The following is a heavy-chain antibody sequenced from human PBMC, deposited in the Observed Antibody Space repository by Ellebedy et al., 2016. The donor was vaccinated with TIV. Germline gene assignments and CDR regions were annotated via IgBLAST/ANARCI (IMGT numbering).Heavy chain of an antibody. J-gene: IGHJ3*02. CDR1: GFTFSSYA. Sequence: GGSLRLSXAASGFTFSSYAVSWVHQAPGKGLEWVSAISVSGDNPYYADSVKGRFTISRDNSRNTLDLQMNSLRAEDTAVYYCAKGASLLEPYSAFDIWGQGTMVIVAS. CDR3: AKGASLLEPYSAFDI. CDR2: ISVSGDNP. D-gene: IGHD1-1*01. V-gene: IGHV3-23*01.